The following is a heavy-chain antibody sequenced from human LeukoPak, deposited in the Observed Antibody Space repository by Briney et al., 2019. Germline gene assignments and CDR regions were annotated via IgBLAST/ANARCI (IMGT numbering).Heavy chain of an antibody. V-gene: IGHV1-2*02. CDR1: GYTFTAKY. D-gene: IGHD5-18*01. Sequence: ASVKVSCKASGYTFTAKYTHWVRQAPGQGLEWMGWINPNSGDTKYTQQFQGRVTMTRDTSIGTAYMEMGRLTSDDTAVYYCTRGGYSYAVDYWGQGTLVTVSS. J-gene: IGHJ4*02. CDR3: TRGGYSYAVDY. CDR2: INPNSGDT.